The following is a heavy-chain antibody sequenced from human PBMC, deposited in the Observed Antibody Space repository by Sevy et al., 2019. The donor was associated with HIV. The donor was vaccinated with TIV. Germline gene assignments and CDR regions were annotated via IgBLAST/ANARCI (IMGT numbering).Heavy chain of an antibody. CDR1: GFTFTLYA. CDR2: ISYSGTNK. CDR3: ARGLRPYCSGGSCSYFDY. J-gene: IGHJ4*02. V-gene: IGHV3-30-3*01. D-gene: IGHD2-15*01. Sequence: GGSLRLSCAASGFTFTLYAIHWVRQAPGKGLEWVALISYSGTNKYYADSVKGRFTISRDDSKNTLYLQMNSLRAEDTAVYYCARGLRPYCSGGSCSYFDYWGQGTLVTVSS.